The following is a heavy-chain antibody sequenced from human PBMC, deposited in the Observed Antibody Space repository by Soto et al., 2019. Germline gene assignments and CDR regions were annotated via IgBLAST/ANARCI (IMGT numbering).Heavy chain of an antibody. D-gene: IGHD3-10*01. Sequence: EVQLVETGGGLIQPGGSLRLSCAASGFSISSNYMTWVRQAPGKGLEWVSLLYSGWTSCYADSVKGRFTISRDNSKNTLFLQMNRLTTEDTAVYFCARGQQVATIRGVQGFDYWGQGTLVTVSS. CDR3: ARGQQVATIRGVQGFDY. J-gene: IGHJ4*02. CDR1: GFSISSNY. CDR2: LYSGWTS. V-gene: IGHV3-53*02.